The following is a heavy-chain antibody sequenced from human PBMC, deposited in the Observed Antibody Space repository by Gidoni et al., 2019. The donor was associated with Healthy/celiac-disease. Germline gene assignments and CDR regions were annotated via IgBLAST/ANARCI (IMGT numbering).Heavy chain of an antibody. CDR3: ARVHCSGGSCHSYYYYGMDV. Sequence: SSYGMHWVRQAPGKGLVWVAVISYDGSNKYYADSVKCRFTISRDNSKNTLYLQMNSLRAEDTAVYYCARVHCSGGSCHSYYYYGMDVWGQGTTVTVSS. CDR1: SSYG. V-gene: IGHV3-30*03. CDR2: ISYDGSNK. D-gene: IGHD2-15*01. J-gene: IGHJ6*02.